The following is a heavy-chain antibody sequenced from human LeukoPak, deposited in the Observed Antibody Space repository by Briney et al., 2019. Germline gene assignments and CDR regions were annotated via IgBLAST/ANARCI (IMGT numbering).Heavy chain of an antibody. CDR2: IYYSGTT. CDR3: ARTTEGGYTYGYFYYYYMDV. J-gene: IGHJ6*03. CDR1: GGSISNYY. Sequence: PETLSLTCTVSGGSISNYYWNWIRQLPGKGLEWIGYIYYSGTTNYNPSLKSRVSMSVDTSKNQFSLKLSSVAAADTAVYYCARTTEGGYTYGYFYYYYMDVWGKGTTVTISS. V-gene: IGHV4-59*01. D-gene: IGHD5-18*01.